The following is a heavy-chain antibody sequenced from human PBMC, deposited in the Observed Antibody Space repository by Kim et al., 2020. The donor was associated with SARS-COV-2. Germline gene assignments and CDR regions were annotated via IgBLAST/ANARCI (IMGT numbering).Heavy chain of an antibody. D-gene: IGHD1-26*01. Sequence: GGSLRLSCAASGFTFSSYGMHWVRQAPGKGLEWVAVISYDGSNKYYADSVKGRFTISRDNSKNTLYRQMNSLRAEDTAVYYCAKERGIVGATGQGYWGQGTLVTVSS. CDR1: GFTFSSYG. V-gene: IGHV3-30*18. J-gene: IGHJ4*02. CDR2: ISYDGSNK. CDR3: AKERGIVGATGQGY.